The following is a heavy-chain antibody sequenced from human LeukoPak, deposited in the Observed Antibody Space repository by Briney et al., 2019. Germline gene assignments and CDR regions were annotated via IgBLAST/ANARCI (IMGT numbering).Heavy chain of an antibody. CDR2: LSGSGGST. Sequence: PGGSLRLSCAASGFTFSSYAMSWVRQAPGKGLEWVSALSGSGGSTYYADSVKGRFTISRDNSKNTLYLQMNRLRAEDTAVYYCAKVPTYYYDSSGLYYFDYWGQGTLVTVSS. J-gene: IGHJ4*02. CDR3: AKVPTYYYDSSGLYYFDY. CDR1: GFTFSSYA. D-gene: IGHD3-22*01. V-gene: IGHV3-23*01.